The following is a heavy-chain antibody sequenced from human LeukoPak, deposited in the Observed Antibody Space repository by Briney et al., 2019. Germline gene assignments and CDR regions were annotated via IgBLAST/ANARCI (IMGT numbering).Heavy chain of an antibody. Sequence: GGSLRLSCAASGVTFSSYGMHWVRQAPGKGLEWVAVISYDGSNKYYADSVKGRFTISRDNSKNTLYLQMNSLRAEDTAVYYCAKRDFDYWGQGTLVTVSS. CDR3: AKRDFDY. CDR1: GVTFSSYG. V-gene: IGHV3-30*18. CDR2: ISYDGSNK. J-gene: IGHJ4*02.